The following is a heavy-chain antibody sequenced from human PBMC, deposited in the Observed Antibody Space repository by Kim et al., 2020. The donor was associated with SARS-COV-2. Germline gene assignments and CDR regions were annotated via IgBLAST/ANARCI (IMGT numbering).Heavy chain of an antibody. J-gene: IGHJ5*02. V-gene: IGHV5-51*01. D-gene: IGHD2-15*01. Sequence: GESLKISCKGSGYRFSRYWIGWVRQMPGKGLEWMGNIYPDDSDTRYSPSFQGQVTISADKSMNTAYLQWSSLKASDTAMYYCAKSYCSGGDCVYVWFDHW. CDR3: AKSYCSGGDCVYVWFDH. CDR1: GYRFSRYW. CDR2: IYPDDSDT.